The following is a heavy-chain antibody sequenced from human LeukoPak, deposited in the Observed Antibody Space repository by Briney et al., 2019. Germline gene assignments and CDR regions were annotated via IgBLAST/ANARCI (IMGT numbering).Heavy chain of an antibody. J-gene: IGHJ4*02. CDR3: ARDEAAAGLFDY. CDR1: GFTFSSYS. CDR2: ISSSSSYI. Sequence: PGGSLRLSCAASGFTFSSYSMNWVRQAPGKGLEWVSSISSSSSYIYYADSVKGRFTISRDNAKNSLYLQMNSLRAEDTAVYCCARDEAAAGLFDYWGQGTLVTVSS. D-gene: IGHD6-13*01. V-gene: IGHV3-21*01.